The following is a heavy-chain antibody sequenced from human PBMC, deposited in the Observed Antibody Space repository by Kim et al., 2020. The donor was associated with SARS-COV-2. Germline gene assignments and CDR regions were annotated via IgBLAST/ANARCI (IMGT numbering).Heavy chain of an antibody. V-gene: IGHV4-61*02. CDR2: IYTSGST. CDR1: GGSISSGSYY. D-gene: IGHD3-22*01. J-gene: IGHJ4*02. CDR3: ARDYYDSMDF. Sequence: SETLSLTCTVSGGSISSGSYYWSWIRQPAGKGLEWIGRIYTSGSTNYNPSLKSRVTISVDTSKNQFSLKLSYVTAADTAVYYCARDYYDSMDFWGQGTLVTVSS.